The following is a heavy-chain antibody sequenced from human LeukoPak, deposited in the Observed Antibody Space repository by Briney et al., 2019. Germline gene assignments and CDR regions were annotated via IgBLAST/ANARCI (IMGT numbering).Heavy chain of an antibody. V-gene: IGHV4-61*05. CDR1: GGSISSSSYY. CDR2: IYTSGST. Sequence: SETLSLTCTVSGGSISSSSYYWGWIRQPPGKGLEWIGLIYTSGSTNYNPSLKSRVTMSVDTSKNQFSLKLSSVTAADTAVYYCARVLGVPAAPTHYYYYYYYMDVWGKGTTVTVSS. J-gene: IGHJ6*03. CDR3: ARVLGVPAAPTHYYYYYYYMDV. D-gene: IGHD2-2*01.